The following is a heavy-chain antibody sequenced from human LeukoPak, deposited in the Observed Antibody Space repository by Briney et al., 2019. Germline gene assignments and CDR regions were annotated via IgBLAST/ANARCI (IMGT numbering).Heavy chain of an antibody. CDR2: ISSSGSVI. CDR1: GFTFSDYY. J-gene: IGHJ5*02. Sequence: KPGGSLRLSCAASGFTFSDYYMSWIRQAPGKGLEWVSYISSSGSVIYYADSVKGRFTVSRDNAKNSLYLQMNSLRVEDTAVYYCARGGSRSHWFDPWGQGTLVTVSS. CDR3: ARGGSRSHWFDP. D-gene: IGHD3-16*01. V-gene: IGHV3-11*01.